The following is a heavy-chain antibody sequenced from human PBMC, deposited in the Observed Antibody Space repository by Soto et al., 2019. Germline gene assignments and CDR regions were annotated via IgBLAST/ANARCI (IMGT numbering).Heavy chain of an antibody. CDR1: GFTVSSNY. CDR3: ARGGTAAPLLIRY. CDR2: IYSGGST. Sequence: GSLRLSCAASGFTVSSNYMSWVRQAPGKGLEWVSVIYSGGSTYYADSVKGRFTISRHNSKNTLYLQMNSLRAEDTAVYYCARGGTAAPLLIRYWGQGTLVTVSS. D-gene: IGHD6-13*01. J-gene: IGHJ4*02. V-gene: IGHV3-53*04.